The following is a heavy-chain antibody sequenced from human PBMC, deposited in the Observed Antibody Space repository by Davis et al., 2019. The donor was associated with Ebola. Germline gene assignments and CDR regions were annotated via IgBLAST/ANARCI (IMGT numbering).Heavy chain of an antibody. CDR1: GGSISSSSYY. D-gene: IGHD3-22*01. CDR3: ARRGHTYYYDSSGYHGDYYFDY. J-gene: IGHJ4*02. V-gene: IGHV4-39*01. CDR2: IYYSGST. Sequence: SETLSLTCTVSGGSISSSSYYWGWIRQPPGKGPEWIGSIYYSGSTYYNPSLKSRVTISVDTSKNQFSLKLSSVTAADTAVYYCARRGHTYYYDSSGYHGDYYFDYWGQGTLVTVSS.